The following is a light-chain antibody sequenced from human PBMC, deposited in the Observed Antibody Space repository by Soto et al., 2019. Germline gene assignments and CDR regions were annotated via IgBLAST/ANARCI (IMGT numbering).Light chain of an antibody. CDR1: SSDVGGYNY. CDR3: CSYGDSYTF. J-gene: IGLJ1*01. V-gene: IGLV2-11*01. Sequence: QSALTQPRSVSGSPGQSVTISCTGTSSDVGGYNYVSWYQQHPGIAPKLMVYDVSKRPSGVPDRFSGSKSGNTASLTISGLQAEDESDYYCCSYGDSYTFFGTGTKVTVL. CDR2: DVS.